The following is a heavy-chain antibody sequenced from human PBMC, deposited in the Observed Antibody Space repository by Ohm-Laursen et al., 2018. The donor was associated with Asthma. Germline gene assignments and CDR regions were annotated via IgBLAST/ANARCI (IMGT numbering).Heavy chain of an antibody. Sequence: SLRLSCAASGYTFSRYSIHWVRQFPGKGLEWVASISTASTFIYYADSVRGRFTTSRDNAKNSVYLQMNSLRAEDTALYYCARIGPEWELPGREYSLHHWGQGTQVTVPS. CDR3: ARIGPEWELPGREYSLHH. J-gene: IGHJ1*01. CDR1: GYTFSRYS. CDR2: ISTASTFI. V-gene: IGHV3-21*01. D-gene: IGHD1-26*01.